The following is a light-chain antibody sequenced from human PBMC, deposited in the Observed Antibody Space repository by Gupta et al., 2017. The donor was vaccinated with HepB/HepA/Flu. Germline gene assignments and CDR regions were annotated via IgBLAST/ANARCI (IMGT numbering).Light chain of an antibody. Sequence: SYVLTQPPSVSVAPGKTARLTCGGNNIGSKSVHWYQQKPGQAPVLVIYYDSDRPSGIPERFSGSNSGNTATLTISRVEAGDEADYYCQVWDSSSDHRVFGTGTKVTVL. CDR1: NIGSKS. CDR2: YDS. V-gene: IGLV3-21*04. J-gene: IGLJ1*01. CDR3: QVWDSSSDHRV.